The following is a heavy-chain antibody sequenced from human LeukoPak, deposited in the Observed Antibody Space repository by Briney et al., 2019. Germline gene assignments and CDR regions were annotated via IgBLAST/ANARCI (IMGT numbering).Heavy chain of an antibody. D-gene: IGHD6-19*01. CDR3: ARVGSSGWYVHPTLDY. CDR1: GYTSTGYY. Sequence: ASVKVSCKASGYTSTGYYMHWVRQAPGQGLEWMGWINPNSGDTNYAQKFQGRVTATRDTSISTAYMELSRLRSDDTAVYYCARVGSSGWYVHPTLDYWGQGTLVTVSS. CDR2: INPNSGDT. V-gene: IGHV1-2*02. J-gene: IGHJ4*02.